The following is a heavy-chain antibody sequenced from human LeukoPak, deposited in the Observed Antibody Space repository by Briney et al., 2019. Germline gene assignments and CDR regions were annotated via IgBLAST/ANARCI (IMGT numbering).Heavy chain of an antibody. CDR2: IGTAGDT. V-gene: IGHV3-13*01. Sequence: PGGSLRLSCAASGFTFSSYDMHWVRQATGKGLEWVSAIGTAGDTYYPGSVKGRFTISRENAKNSLYLQMNSLRAGDTAVYYCARVEAVAGTKDFDYWGQGTLVTVSS. J-gene: IGHJ4*02. CDR3: ARVEAVAGTKDFDY. D-gene: IGHD6-19*01. CDR1: GFTFSSYD.